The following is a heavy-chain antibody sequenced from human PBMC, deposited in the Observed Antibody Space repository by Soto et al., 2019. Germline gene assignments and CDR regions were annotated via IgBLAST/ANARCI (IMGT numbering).Heavy chain of an antibody. Sequence: GASVKVSCKASGYTFTSYGISWVRQAPGQGLEWMGWISAYNGNTNYAQKLQGRVTMTTDTSTSTAYMELRSLRSDDTAVYYCARDLIELEYSSLVNGNYYYYGMDVWGQGTTVTVSS. D-gene: IGHD6-6*01. J-gene: IGHJ6*02. V-gene: IGHV1-18*01. CDR1: GYTFTSYG. CDR3: ARDLIELEYSSLVNGNYYYYGMDV. CDR2: ISAYNGNT.